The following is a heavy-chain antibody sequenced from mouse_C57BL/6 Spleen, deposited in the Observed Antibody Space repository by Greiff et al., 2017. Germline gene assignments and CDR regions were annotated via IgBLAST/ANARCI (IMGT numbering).Heavy chain of an antibody. D-gene: IGHD1-1*01. CDR1: GYTFTSYW. J-gene: IGHJ3*01. Sequence: QVQLQQPGAELVRPGSSVKLSCKASGYTFTSYWMDWVKQRPGQGLEWIGNIYPSDSETHYNQKFKDKATLTVDKSSSTAYMQLSSLTSEDSAVYYCARGDYGSSLLFACWGQGTLVTVSA. V-gene: IGHV1-61*01. CDR2: IYPSDSET. CDR3: ARGDYGSSLLFAC.